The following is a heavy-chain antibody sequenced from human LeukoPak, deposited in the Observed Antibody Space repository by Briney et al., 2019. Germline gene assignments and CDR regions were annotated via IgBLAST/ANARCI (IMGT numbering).Heavy chain of an antibody. J-gene: IGHJ3*02. V-gene: IGHV1-69*04. CDR3: ARVWGGGPDAFDI. Sequence: SVKVSCKASGGTFSSYAISWVRQAPGQGLEWMGRIIPIFGIANYAQKFQGRVTITADKSTSTAYMELSSLRSEDTAVYYCARVWGGGPDAFDIWGQGTMVTVSS. D-gene: IGHD2-15*01. CDR2: IIPIFGIA. CDR1: GGTFSSYA.